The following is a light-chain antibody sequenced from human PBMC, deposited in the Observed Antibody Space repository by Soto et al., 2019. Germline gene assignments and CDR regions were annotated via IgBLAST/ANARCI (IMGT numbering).Light chain of an antibody. CDR1: QSVSSN. Sequence: IVMTQSPATLSVSPGERATLSCRASQSVSSNLAWYQQKSGQAPMLLIYGASTRAAGIPARFSGSGSGTEFTLTISSLQSEDFAFYYCQQYNNWPPWTFGQGTKVEIK. CDR3: QQYNNWPPWT. J-gene: IGKJ1*01. V-gene: IGKV3-15*01. CDR2: GAS.